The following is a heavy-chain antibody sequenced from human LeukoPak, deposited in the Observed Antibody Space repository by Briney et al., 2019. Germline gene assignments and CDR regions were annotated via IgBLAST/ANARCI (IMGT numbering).Heavy chain of an antibody. Sequence: ASVKVSCKASGYTFTSYAMHWVRQAPGQRLEWMGWINTGKGNTKYSQKFQGRVTITRDTSANTTYMELSSLRSEDTAAYYCARDYYDILTGYPQGMDVWGKGTTVTVSS. CDR1: GYTFTSYA. CDR2: INTGKGNT. D-gene: IGHD3-9*01. J-gene: IGHJ6*04. V-gene: IGHV1-3*04. CDR3: ARDYYDILTGYPQGMDV.